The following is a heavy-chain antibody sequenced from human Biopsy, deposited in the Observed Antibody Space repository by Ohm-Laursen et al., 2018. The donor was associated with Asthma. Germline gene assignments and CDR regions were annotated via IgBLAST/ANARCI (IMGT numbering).Heavy chain of an antibody. D-gene: IGHD3-22*01. CDR3: ARIPRRSGSYFVDY. CDR2: IHHSGTS. J-gene: IGHJ4*02. Sequence: SQTLSLTWPVSGDSITSGGCCWNWIRQHPGKGLEWIGYIHHSGTSYFNPSLKSQVSFSRDTSKNQFSLRLSSVTAADTAMYYCARIPRRSGSYFVDYWGQGTLVTVSS. V-gene: IGHV4-31*01. CDR1: GDSITSGGCC.